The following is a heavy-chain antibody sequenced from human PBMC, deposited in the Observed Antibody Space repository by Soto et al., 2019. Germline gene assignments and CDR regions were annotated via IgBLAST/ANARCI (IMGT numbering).Heavy chain of an antibody. CDR3: ARTIAAAGLYYYYGMDV. Sequence: GGFLRLSCAASGFTFSSYSMNWVRQAPGKGLEWVSYISSSSSTIYYADSAKGRFTISRDNAKNSLYLQMNSLRDEDTAVYYCARTIAAAGLYYYYGMDVWGQGTTVTVSS. V-gene: IGHV3-48*02. CDR2: ISSSSSTI. J-gene: IGHJ6*02. D-gene: IGHD6-13*01. CDR1: GFTFSSYS.